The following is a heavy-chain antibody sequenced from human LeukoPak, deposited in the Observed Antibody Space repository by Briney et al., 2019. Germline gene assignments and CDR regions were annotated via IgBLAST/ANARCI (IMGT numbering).Heavy chain of an antibody. CDR1: GGSISSYY. D-gene: IGHD3-9*01. J-gene: IGHJ6*04. V-gene: IGHV4-38-2*02. CDR3: ARVPLDAFDI. CDR2: IYHSGST. Sequence: PSETLSLTCTVSGGSISSYYWSWIRQPPGKGLEWIGSIYHSGSTYYNPSLKSRVTISVDTSKNQFSLKLSSVTAADTAVYYCARVPLDAFDIWGKGTTVTISS.